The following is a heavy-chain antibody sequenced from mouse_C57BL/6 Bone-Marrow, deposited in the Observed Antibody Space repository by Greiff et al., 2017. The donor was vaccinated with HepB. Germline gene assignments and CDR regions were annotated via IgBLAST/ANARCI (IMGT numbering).Heavy chain of an antibody. J-gene: IGHJ1*03. CDR3: ASDYYGSHWYFDV. CDR2: ISDGGSYT. CDR1: GFTFSSYA. V-gene: IGHV5-4*01. Sequence: EVQRVESGGGLVKPGGSLKLSCAASGFTFSSYAMSWVRQTPEKRLEWVATISDGGSYTYYPDNVKGRFTISRDNAKNNLYLQMSHLKSEDTAMYYCASDYYGSHWYFDVWGTGTTVTVSS. D-gene: IGHD1-1*01.